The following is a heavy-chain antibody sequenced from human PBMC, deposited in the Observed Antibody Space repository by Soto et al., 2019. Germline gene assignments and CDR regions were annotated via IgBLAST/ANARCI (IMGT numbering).Heavy chain of an antibody. V-gene: IGHV2-70*01. Sequence: SGPTLVNPTQTLTLTCTFSGFSLSTSGMCVSWIRQPPGKALGWLALIDWDDDKYYSTSLKTRLTISKDTSKNQVVLTMTNMDPVDTATYYCARNLYLTTPGAFDIWGQGTMVTVSS. CDR3: ARNLYLTTPGAFDI. D-gene: IGHD2-15*01. J-gene: IGHJ3*02. CDR2: IDWDDDK. CDR1: GFSLSTSGMC.